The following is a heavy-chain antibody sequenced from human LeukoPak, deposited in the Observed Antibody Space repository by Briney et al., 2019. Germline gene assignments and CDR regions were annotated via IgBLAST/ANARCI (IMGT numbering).Heavy chain of an antibody. CDR1: GGTFSSYA. CDR2: IIPILGIA. CDR3: ARDLICSSTSCSFDP. V-gene: IGHV1-69*04. D-gene: IGHD2-2*01. J-gene: IGHJ5*02. Sequence: ASVKVSCKASGGTFSSYAISWVRQAPGQGLEWMGRIIPILGIANYAQKFQGRVTITADKSTSTAYMELSSLRSEDTAVYYCARDLICSSTSCSFDPWGQGTLVTVSS.